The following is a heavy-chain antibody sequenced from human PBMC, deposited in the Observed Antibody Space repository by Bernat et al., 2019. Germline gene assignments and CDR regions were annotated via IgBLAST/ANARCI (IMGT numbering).Heavy chain of an antibody. CDR3: ASITMVQGVTTPWFDP. J-gene: IGHJ5*02. D-gene: IGHD3-10*01. CDR2: ITHSGST. CDR1: GGSFSGYY. Sequence: QVQLQQWGAGLLKPSETLSLTCAVYGGSFSGYYWSWIRQPPGKGLEWIGEITHSGSTNNNPSLKSRVTISVDTSKNQFSLKRSSVTAANTAVYYCASITMVQGVTTPWFDPWGQGTLVTVSS. V-gene: IGHV4-34*01.